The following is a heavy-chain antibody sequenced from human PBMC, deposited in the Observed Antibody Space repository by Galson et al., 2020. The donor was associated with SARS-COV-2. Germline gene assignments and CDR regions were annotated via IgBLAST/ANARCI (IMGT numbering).Heavy chain of an antibody. CDR1: GYRFTNAW. Sequence: HGESLKISCKASGYRFTNAWIAWVRQTPGKGLEWMGIIYPDDYDVRYSPSFEGQVTISADKSIATVYLQWTSLKASDTAMYYCARHVLTATRQDETGNTHSGGFDLGGEGTPLIVSS. D-gene: IGHD1-1*01. CDR3: ARHVLTATRQDETGNTHSGGFDL. V-gene: IGHV5-51*01. J-gene: IGHJ5*02. CDR2: IYPDDYDV.